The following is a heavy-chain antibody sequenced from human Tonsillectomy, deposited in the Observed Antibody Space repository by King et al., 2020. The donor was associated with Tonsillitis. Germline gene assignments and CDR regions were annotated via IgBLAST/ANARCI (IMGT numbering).Heavy chain of an antibody. V-gene: IGHV4-59*11. D-gene: IGHD2-2*01. Sequence: VQLQESGPGLVKPSETLSLTCSVSGASIKTHYWTWIRQSPGKGLEWIGYIYHSGTTNYNPSLKSRVTISVDTSKNQFSLKLSPVTAADTAVYYCATTEGVPDASPFDALDIWGQGTMVTVSS. CDR3: ATTEGVPDASPFDALDI. CDR2: IYHSGTT. J-gene: IGHJ3*02. CDR1: GASIKTHY.